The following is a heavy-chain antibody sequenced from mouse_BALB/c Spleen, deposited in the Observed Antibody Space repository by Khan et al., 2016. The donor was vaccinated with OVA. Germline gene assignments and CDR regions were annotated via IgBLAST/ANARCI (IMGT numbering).Heavy chain of an antibody. J-gene: IGHJ3*01. Sequence: EVQLQESGPGLVKPSQSLSLTCTVTGYSITSDYAWNWIRQFPGNKLEWMGYISYSGSTSYTPSLKSRTSITRDTSKNQLFLQLNSVTTEDTATYYCAGGRAYWGQGTLVTVSA. D-gene: IGHD3-3*01. CDR1: GYSITSDYA. CDR2: ISYSGST. V-gene: IGHV3-2*02. CDR3: AGGRAY.